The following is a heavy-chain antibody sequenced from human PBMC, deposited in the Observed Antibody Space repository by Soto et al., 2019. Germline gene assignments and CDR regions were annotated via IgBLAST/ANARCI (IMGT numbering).Heavy chain of an antibody. D-gene: IGHD3-3*01. CDR1: GGSISSGDYY. Sequence: SETLSLTCTVSGGSISSGDYYWSWIRQPPGKGLEWIGYIYYSGSTYYNPSLKSRVTISVDTSKNQFSLKLSSVTAADTAVYYCARLTFFCGCFDYWGQGTLVTVSS. V-gene: IGHV4-30-4*01. CDR2: IYYSGST. CDR3: ARLTFFCGCFDY. J-gene: IGHJ4*02.